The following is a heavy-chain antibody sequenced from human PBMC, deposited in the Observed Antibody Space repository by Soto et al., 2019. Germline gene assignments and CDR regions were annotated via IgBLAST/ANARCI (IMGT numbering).Heavy chain of an antibody. CDR2: IIPIFGTA. CDR1: GGTFSSYA. CDR3: ARATYSSSHRANYYYYGMDV. J-gene: IGHJ6*02. V-gene: IGHV1-69*13. D-gene: IGHD6-6*01. Sequence: ALVKVSCKASGGTFSSYAISWVRQAPGQGLEWMGGIIPIFGTANYAQKFQGRVTITADESTSTAYMELSSLRSEDTAVYYCARATYSSSHRANYYYYGMDVWGQGTTVTVSS.